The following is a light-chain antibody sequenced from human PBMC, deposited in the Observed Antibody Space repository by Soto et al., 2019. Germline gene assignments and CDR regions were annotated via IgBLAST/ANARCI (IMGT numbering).Light chain of an antibody. J-gene: IGKJ1*01. CDR1: QSVSSY. CDR3: QQYGRSPWT. V-gene: IGKV3-20*01. Sequence: EIVLTQSPGTLSLSPGERAPLSCRASQSVSSYLAWYQQKPGQAPRLLIYGASSRATGIPDRFSGSGSGTDFALTISRLEPEDFAVYYCQQYGRSPWTFGQGTKVEIK. CDR2: GAS.